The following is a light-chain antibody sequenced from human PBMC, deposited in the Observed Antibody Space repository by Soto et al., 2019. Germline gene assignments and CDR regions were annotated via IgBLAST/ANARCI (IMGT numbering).Light chain of an antibody. Sequence: NFVLPHPHSVSQSPGKTLTISFSDNIGTVANYVQWYQKRPGNAPTTVIDENNQRPSGVPDLFSGSGSIDSSSNSAFLTISRLQTEDEADYYCQSYAASGYVFATGTKVPVL. J-gene: IGLJ1*01. CDR3: QSYAASGYV. CDR2: ENN. V-gene: IGLV6-57*02. CDR1: IGTVANY.